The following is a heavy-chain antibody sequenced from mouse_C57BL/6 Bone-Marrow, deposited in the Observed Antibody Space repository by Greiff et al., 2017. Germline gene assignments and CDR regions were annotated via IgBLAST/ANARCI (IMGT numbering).Heavy chain of an antibody. Sequence: EVQLQQSGPELVKPGASVKMSCKASGYTFTDYHMRWVMQSHGKRLEWIGYSNPNKGGTSYNQKFKGKATLTVNKSSSTAYMELRSLTSEDSAVYYCARWGYYYGSNYDYWGQGTTLGVSS. V-gene: IGHV1-22*01. CDR1: GYTFTDYH. D-gene: IGHD1-1*01. J-gene: IGHJ2*01. CDR3: ARWGYYYGSNYDY. CDR2: SNPNKGGT.